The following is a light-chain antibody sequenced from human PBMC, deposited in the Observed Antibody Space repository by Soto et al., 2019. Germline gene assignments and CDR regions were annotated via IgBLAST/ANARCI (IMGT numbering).Light chain of an antibody. Sequence: QSVLTQPPSVSGAPGQRVTISCTGSSSNIGAGYDVHWYQQLPGTAPKLLISGNSNRPSGVPDRFSGSKSGTSASLAITGLQAEDEADYYCQSYDSSLSFYVFGTGTKVTVL. CDR3: QSYDSSLSFYV. CDR1: SSNIGAGYD. J-gene: IGLJ1*01. V-gene: IGLV1-40*01. CDR2: GNS.